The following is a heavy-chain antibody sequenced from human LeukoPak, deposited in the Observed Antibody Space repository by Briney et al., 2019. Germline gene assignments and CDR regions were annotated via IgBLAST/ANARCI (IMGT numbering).Heavy chain of an antibody. CDR1: GGSISSSSYY. J-gene: IGHJ1*01. Sequence: SETLSLTCTVSGGSISSSSYYWGWIRQPPGKGLEWIGSIYYSGSTYYNPSLKSRVTISVDTSKNQFSLNLSSVTAADTAVYFCARVPPRAYDYGQYFHHWGQGTLVSVSS. V-gene: IGHV4-39*07. CDR2: IYYSGST. CDR3: ARVPPRAYDYGQYFHH. D-gene: IGHD3-16*01.